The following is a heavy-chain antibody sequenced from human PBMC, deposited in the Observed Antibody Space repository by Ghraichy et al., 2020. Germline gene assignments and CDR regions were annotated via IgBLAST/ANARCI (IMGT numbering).Heavy chain of an antibody. CDR3: AKAPAVAGAFDI. Sequence: LSLTCAASGFTFSSYAMSWVRQAPGKGLEWVSAISGSGGSTYYADSVKGRFTISRDNSKNTLYLQMNSLRAEDTAVYYCAKAPAVAGAFDIWGQGTMVTVSS. CDR2: ISGSGGST. V-gene: IGHV3-23*01. D-gene: IGHD6-19*01. J-gene: IGHJ3*02. CDR1: GFTFSSYA.